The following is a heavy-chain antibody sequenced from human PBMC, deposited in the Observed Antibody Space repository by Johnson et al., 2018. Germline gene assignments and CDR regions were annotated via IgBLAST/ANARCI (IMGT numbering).Heavy chain of an antibody. D-gene: IGHD3-10*01. CDR3: AKDTGEYGMDV. CDR2: ISWNSGSI. J-gene: IGHJ6*02. Sequence: EVQLVESGGGLVQPGRSLRLSCAASGFTFDDYAMHWVRQAPGQGLEWVSGISWNSGSIGYADSVKGRFTISRDNAKNSLCLQMNSLRAEDTGLYYCAKDTGEYGMDVWGQGTTVTVSS. CDR1: GFTFDDYA. V-gene: IGHV3-9*01.